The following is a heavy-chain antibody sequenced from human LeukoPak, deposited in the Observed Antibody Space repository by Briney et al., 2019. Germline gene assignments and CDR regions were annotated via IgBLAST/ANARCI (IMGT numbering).Heavy chain of an antibody. D-gene: IGHD1-1*01. CDR2: IYYSGST. V-gene: IGHV4-59*08. Sequence: KPSETLSLTCTVSGGSISSYYWSWIRQPPGKGLEWIGYIYYSGSTNYNPSLKSRVTISVDTSKNQFSLKLSSVTAADTAVYYCARQRGSQGTTDYWGQGTLVTVSS. CDR3: ARQRGSQGTTDY. CDR1: GGSISSYY. J-gene: IGHJ4*02.